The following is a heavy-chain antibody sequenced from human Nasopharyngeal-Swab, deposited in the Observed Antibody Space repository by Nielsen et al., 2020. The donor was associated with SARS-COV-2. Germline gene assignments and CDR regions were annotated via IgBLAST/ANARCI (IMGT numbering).Heavy chain of an antibody. CDR1: GFTFSSYG. CDR3: ARSDLYSSSWYAPIDY. Sequence: GGSLRLSCAASGFTFSSYGMHWVRQAPGKGLEWVAVIWYDGSNKYYADSVKGRFTISRDNSKNTLYLQMNSLRAEDTAVYYCARSDLYSSSWYAPIDYWGQGTLVTVSS. V-gene: IGHV3-33*01. CDR2: IWYDGSNK. J-gene: IGHJ4*02. D-gene: IGHD6-13*01.